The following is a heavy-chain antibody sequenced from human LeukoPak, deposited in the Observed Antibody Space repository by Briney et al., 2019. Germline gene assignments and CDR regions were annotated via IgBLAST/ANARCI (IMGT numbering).Heavy chain of an antibody. J-gene: IGHJ4*02. V-gene: IGHV4-39*01. CDR3: ARHGGYSSSWYNY. CDR1: GGSISSSSYY. D-gene: IGHD6-13*01. CDR2: IYHSGST. Sequence: SETLSLTCTVSGGSISSSSYYWGWIRQPPGKGLEWIGEIYHSGSTNYNPSLKSRVTISVDTSKNQFSLKLSSVTAADTAVYYCARHGGYSSSWYNYWGQGTLVTVSS.